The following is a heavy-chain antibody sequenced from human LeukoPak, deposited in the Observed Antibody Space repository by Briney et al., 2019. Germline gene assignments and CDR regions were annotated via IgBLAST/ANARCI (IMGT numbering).Heavy chain of an antibody. J-gene: IGHJ4*02. D-gene: IGHD3-3*01. CDR2: ISYDGSNK. CDR1: GFTFSSYA. Sequence: GGSLRLSCAASGFTFSSYAMHWVRQAPGKGLEWVAVISYDGSNKYYADSVKGRFTISRDNSKNTLYLQMNSLRAEDTAVYYCARGVLWIFGVVIPGPFDYWGQGTLVTVSS. V-gene: IGHV3-30*01. CDR3: ARGVLWIFGVVIPGPFDY.